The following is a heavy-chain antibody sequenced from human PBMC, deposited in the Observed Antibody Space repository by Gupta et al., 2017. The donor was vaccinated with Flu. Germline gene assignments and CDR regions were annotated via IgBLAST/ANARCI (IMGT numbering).Heavy chain of an antibody. Sequence: HVQLQESGPGLVKPSETLSLTCGVSGFSITRGYNWGWIRQPPGKGLEWIGNIYHSGDTSYDPSLRARVTITVDTSKNQFSLKLNSVTATDTAFYYCARIYMADIDYWGQGILVTVSS. D-gene: IGHD3-10*01. CDR1: GFSITRGYN. CDR2: IYHSGDT. J-gene: IGHJ4*02. V-gene: IGHV4-38-2*01. CDR3: ARIYMADIDY.